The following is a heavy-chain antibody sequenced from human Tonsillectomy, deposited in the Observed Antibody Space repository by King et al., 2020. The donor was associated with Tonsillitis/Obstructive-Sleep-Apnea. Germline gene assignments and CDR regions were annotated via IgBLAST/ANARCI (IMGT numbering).Heavy chain of an antibody. CDR1: GFTFSSYE. Sequence: VQLVESGGGLVQPGGSLRLSCAASGFTFSSYEMNWVRQAPGKGLEWVSYISSSDSTIYYADSVKGRFTISRDNAKNSLYLQMKSLRAEDTAVYYCARDVGAKANYFVYWLQGALVTVSS. CDR2: ISSSDSTI. V-gene: IGHV3-48*03. CDR3: ARDVGAKANYFVY. J-gene: IGHJ4*02. D-gene: IGHD1-26*01.